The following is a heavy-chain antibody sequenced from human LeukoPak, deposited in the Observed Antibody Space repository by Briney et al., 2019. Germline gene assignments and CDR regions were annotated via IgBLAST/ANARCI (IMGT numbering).Heavy chain of an antibody. J-gene: IGHJ6*02. V-gene: IGHV1-69*13. CDR1: GGTFSSYA. CDR2: IIPIFGTA. CDR3: ARSLGYCSSTSCYTYYYGMDV. D-gene: IGHD2-2*02. Sequence: GASVKVSCKASGGTFSSYAICWVRQAPGQGLEWMGGIIPIFGTANYAQKFQGRVTITADESTSTAYMELSSLRSEDTAVYYCARSLGYCSSTSCYTYYYGMDVWGQGTTVTVSS.